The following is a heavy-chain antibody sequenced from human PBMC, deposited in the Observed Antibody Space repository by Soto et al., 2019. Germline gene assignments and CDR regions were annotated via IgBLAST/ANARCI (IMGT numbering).Heavy chain of an antibody. D-gene: IGHD3-10*01. V-gene: IGHV1-18*01. CDR1: GYTFTSYC. CDR3: ARALLSGSGKDVNWFDP. CDR2: ISAYNGNT. J-gene: IGHJ5*02. Sequence: ASVKVSCKASGYTFTSYCISWVRQAPGQGLEWMGWISAYNGNTNYAQKLQGRVTMTTDTSTSTAYMELRSLRSDDTAVYYCARALLSGSGKDVNWFDPWGQGTLVTVSS.